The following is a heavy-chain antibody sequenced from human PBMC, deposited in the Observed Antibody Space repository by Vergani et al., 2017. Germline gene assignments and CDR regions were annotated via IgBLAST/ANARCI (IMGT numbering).Heavy chain of an antibody. CDR2: ISYDGSNK. D-gene: IGHD2-2*01. CDR1: GFTFSSYG. Sequence: QVQLVESGGGVVQPGRSLRLSCAASGFTFSSYGMHWVRQAPGKGLEWVAVISYDGSNKYYADSVKGRFTISRDNSKNTLYLQMNSLRAEDTAVYYCAKDPARFVPAAGYYIDYWGQGTLVTVSS. J-gene: IGHJ4*02. V-gene: IGHV3-30*18. CDR3: AKDPARFVPAAGYYIDY.